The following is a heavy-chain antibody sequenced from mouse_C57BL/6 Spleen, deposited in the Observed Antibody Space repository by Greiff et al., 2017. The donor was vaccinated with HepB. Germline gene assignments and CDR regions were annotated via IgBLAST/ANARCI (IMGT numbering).Heavy chain of an antibody. D-gene: IGHD2-4*01. CDR3: ARQWGDYDIWYFDV. J-gene: IGHJ1*03. CDR1: GFTFSSYG. CDR2: ISSGGSYT. V-gene: IGHV5-6*01. Sequence: DVHLVESGGDLVKPGGSLKLSCAASGFTFSSYGMSWVRQTPDKRLEWVATISSGGSYTYYPDSVKGRFTISRDNAKNTLYLQMSSLKSEDTAMYYCARQWGDYDIWYFDVWGTGTTVTVSS.